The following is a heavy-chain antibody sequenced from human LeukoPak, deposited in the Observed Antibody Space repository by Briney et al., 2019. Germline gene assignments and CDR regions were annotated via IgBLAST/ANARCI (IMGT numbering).Heavy chain of an antibody. J-gene: IGHJ4*02. CDR1: GYTFTGYY. Sequence: ASVKVSCKASGYTFTGYYMHWVRQAPGQGLEWMGWINPNSGGTNYAQKFQGRVTMTRDTSISTAYMELSRLRSDDTAVYYCARSHCSSTSCSLDYWGQGTLVTVPS. CDR3: ARSHCSSTSCSLDY. CDR2: INPNSGGT. D-gene: IGHD2-2*01. V-gene: IGHV1-2*02.